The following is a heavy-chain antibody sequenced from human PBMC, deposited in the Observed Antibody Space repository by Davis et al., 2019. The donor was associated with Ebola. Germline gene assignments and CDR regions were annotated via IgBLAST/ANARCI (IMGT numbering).Heavy chain of an antibody. J-gene: IGHJ4*02. D-gene: IGHD6-19*01. Sequence: GGSLRLSCAASGFTFSSYAMSWVRQAPGKGLEWVSAISGSSGSTYYADSVKGRFTISRDNSKNTVYLQMNCLRAEDTAVYYCAKGWGSSGWYYFDYWGQGTLVTVSS. V-gene: IGHV3-23*01. CDR1: GFTFSSYA. CDR2: ISGSSGST. CDR3: AKGWGSSGWYYFDY.